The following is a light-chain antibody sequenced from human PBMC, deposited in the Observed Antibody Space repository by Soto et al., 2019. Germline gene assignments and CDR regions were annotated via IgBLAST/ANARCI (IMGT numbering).Light chain of an antibody. CDR1: QSILYSSNNKNY. CDR2: RVS. Sequence: EIVMTQSPDSLAVSLGERATINCKSSQSILYSSNNKNYLVWYQQKPGQAPKVIIYRVSTRESGVPDRFSGSGSETDFSLTISSLQAEDVAVYYCQQYYNTPYTFGQGTKLEIK. V-gene: IGKV4-1*01. J-gene: IGKJ2*01. CDR3: QQYYNTPYT.